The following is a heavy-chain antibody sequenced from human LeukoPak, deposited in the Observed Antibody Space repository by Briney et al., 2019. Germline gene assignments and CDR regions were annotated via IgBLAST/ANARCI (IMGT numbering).Heavy chain of an antibody. CDR2: IYYSGST. CDR3: ARGKYYYDSSGYYSPFFADY. V-gene: IGHV4-39*07. CDR1: GGSISSSSYY. Sequence: SETLSLTCTVSGGSISSSSYYWGWIRQPPGKGLEWIGSIYYSGSTYYNPSLKSRVTISVDTSKNQFSLKLSSVTAADTAVYYCARGKYYYDSSGYYSPFFADYWGQGTLVTVSS. J-gene: IGHJ4*02. D-gene: IGHD3-22*01.